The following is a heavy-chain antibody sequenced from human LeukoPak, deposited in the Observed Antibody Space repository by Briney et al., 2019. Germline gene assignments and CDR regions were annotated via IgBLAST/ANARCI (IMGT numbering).Heavy chain of an antibody. CDR2: ISSTSSHT. CDR1: GFTFSNYA. V-gene: IGHV3-21*01. Sequence: GGSLRLSWAASGFTFSNYAMNWVRQAPAKGLEWVSSISSTSSHTYFADSLKGRFTISRDNARNSLYLQLNSLRADDTAVYYCATDSPVAGSKALDYWGQGTLVTVSS. CDR3: ATDSPVAGSKALDY. D-gene: IGHD6-19*01. J-gene: IGHJ4*02.